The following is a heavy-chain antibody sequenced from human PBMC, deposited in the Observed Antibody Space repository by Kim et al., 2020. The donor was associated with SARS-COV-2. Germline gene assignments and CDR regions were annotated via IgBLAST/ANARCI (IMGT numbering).Heavy chain of an antibody. CDR3: SSHSRPWGDGFDF. CDR1: AGSIGSYC. Sequence: SETLSLTCTVSAGSIGSYCWCWIRQPPAQGLEWIGYICFTGSTNYYHSLTRRVPISVDMATTQFSLMLTSLTVAATAAYYCSSHSRPWGDGFDFCG. CDR2: ICFTGST. V-gene: IGHV4-59*13. D-gene: IGHD6-13*01. J-gene: IGHJ4*01.